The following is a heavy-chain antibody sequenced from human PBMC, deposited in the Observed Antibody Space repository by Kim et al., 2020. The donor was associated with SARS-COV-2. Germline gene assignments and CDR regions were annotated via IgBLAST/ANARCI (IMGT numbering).Heavy chain of an antibody. J-gene: IGHJ4*02. D-gene: IGHD3-10*01. V-gene: IGHV3-49*03. CDR3: TRGVGYYYGSGSYPRPYYFDY. CDR1: GFTFGDYA. Sequence: GGSLRLSCTASGFTFGDYAMSWFRQAPGKGLEWVGFIRSKAYGGTTEYAASVKGRFTISRDDSKSIAYLQMNSLKTEDTAVYYCTRGVGYYYGSGSYPRPYYFDYWGQGTLVTVSS. CDR2: IRSKAYGGTT.